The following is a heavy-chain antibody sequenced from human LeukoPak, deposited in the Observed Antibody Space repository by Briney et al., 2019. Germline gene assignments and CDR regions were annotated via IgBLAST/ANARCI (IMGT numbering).Heavy chain of an antibody. V-gene: IGHV5-51*01. CDR2: IYPGDSDT. Sequence: GESLKISCQGSGYSFPSYWIGWVRQMPGKGLEWMGIIYPGDSDTRYSTSFQGQVTISADQSISTAYLQWSSLKASDTAMYYCARFRGIAAAGTSFGFDPWGQGTLVTVSS. CDR1: GYSFPSYW. CDR3: ARFRGIAAAGTSFGFDP. D-gene: IGHD6-13*01. J-gene: IGHJ5*02.